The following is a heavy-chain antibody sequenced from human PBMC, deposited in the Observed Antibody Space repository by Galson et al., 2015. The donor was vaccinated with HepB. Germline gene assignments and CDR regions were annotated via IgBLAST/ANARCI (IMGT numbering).Heavy chain of an antibody. CDR1: GYTFTSYG. CDR3: ARDQYDYVWGSYRPLSV. D-gene: IGHD3-16*02. J-gene: IGHJ6*02. V-gene: IGHV1-18*01. Sequence: SVKVSCKASGYTFTSYGISWVRQAPGQGLEWMGWISAYNGNTNYAQKLQGRVTMTTDTSTSTACMELRSLRSDDTAVYYCARDQYDYVWGSYRPLSVWGQGTTVTVSS. CDR2: ISAYNGNT.